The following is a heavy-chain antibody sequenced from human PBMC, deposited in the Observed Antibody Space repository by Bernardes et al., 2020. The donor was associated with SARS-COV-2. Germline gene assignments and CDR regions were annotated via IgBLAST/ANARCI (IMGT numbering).Heavy chain of an antibody. CDR1: GFTFDDYA. D-gene: IGHD3-22*01. J-gene: IGHJ6*02. Sequence: GGSLRLSCAASGFTFDDYAMHWVRQAPGKGLEWVSGISWNSGSIGYADSVKGRFTISRDNAKNSLYLQMNSLRAEDTALYYCAKAHYDSSGIYYYGMDVWGQGTTVTVSS. CDR3: AKAHYDSSGIYYYGMDV. CDR2: ISWNSGSI. V-gene: IGHV3-9*01.